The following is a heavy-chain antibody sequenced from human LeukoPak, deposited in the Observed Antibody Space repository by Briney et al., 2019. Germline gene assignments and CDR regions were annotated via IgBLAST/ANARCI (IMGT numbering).Heavy chain of an antibody. CDR2: IKQVGSEK. V-gene: IGHV3-7*01. D-gene: IGHD3-3*01. J-gene: IGHJ3*02. CDR1: GFTFSSYW. Sequence: GGSLRLSCAASGFTFSSYWMSWVRQAPGKGLEWVANIKQVGSEKYYVDSVKGRFTISRDNAKNSLYLQMNSLRAEDTAVYYCARDRFLEWLLYRYGAFDIWGQGTMVTVSS. CDR3: ARDRFLEWLLYRYGAFDI.